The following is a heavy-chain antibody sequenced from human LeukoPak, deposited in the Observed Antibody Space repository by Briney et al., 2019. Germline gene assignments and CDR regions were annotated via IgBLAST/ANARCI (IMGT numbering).Heavy chain of an antibody. CDR2: AYYSGST. J-gene: IGHJ4*02. CDR1: GGSVSGYY. CDR3: ARIHRYCSGGACYVLDN. D-gene: IGHD2-15*01. Sequence: SETLSLTCVVSGGSVSGYYWGWIRQPPGRGLEWIGYAYYSGSTNYNPSFKSRIAISVDTSRNQFSLQLSSVTAADTAVYYCARIHRYCSGGACYVLDNWGQGTLVAVSS. V-gene: IGHV4-59*02.